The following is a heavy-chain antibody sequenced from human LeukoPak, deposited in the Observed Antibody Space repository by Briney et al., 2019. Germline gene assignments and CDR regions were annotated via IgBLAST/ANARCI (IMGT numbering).Heavy chain of an antibody. CDR2: ISGSGGST. CDR1: GFTFSSYG. CDR3: AKDLGIAAAGGPIAVAKADY. Sequence: GGSLRLSCAASGFTFSSYGMSWVRQAPGKGLEWVSAISGSGGSTYYADSVKGRFTISRDNSKNTLYLQMNSLRAEDTAVYYCAKDLGIAAAGGPIAVAKADYWGQGTLVTVSS. V-gene: IGHV3-23*01. J-gene: IGHJ4*02. D-gene: IGHD6-13*01.